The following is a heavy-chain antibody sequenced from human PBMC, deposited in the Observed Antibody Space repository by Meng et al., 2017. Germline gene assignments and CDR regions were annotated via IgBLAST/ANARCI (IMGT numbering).Heavy chain of an antibody. CDR2: INPSGGST. J-gene: IGHJ4*02. CDR1: GYTFTSYY. D-gene: IGHD3-3*01. CDR3: AKAVGGYYDFWSGYLAYYFDY. V-gene: IGHV1-46*01. Sequence: VRLVQGGGEVKKPGASVKVSCKASGYTFTSYYMHWVGQAPGQGLEWMGIINPSGGSTSYAQKFQGRVTMTRDTSTSTVYMELSSLRSEDTAVYYCAKAVGGYYDFWSGYLAYYFDYWGQGTLVTVSS.